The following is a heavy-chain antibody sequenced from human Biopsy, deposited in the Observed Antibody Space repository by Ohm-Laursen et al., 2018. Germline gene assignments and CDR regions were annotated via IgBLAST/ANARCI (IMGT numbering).Heavy chain of an antibody. Sequence: TLSFTCTVSGGSISNNNYYWGWIRQPPGKGLEWIGSIFYRGSTHYKPSLKSQVNISVDTTKNQFSLKLNSVTAADTAVYYCARDYDTSGYYYVSWGQGTLVTVSS. J-gene: IGHJ5*02. CDR1: GGSISNNNYY. CDR2: IFYRGST. CDR3: ARDYDTSGYYYVS. D-gene: IGHD3-22*01. V-gene: IGHV4-39*01.